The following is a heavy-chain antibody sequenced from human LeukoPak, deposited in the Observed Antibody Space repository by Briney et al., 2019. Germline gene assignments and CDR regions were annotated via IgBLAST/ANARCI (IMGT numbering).Heavy chain of an antibody. V-gene: IGHV4-34*01. D-gene: IGHD6-6*01. CDR2: INHSGST. CDR1: GGSFSGYY. J-gene: IGHJ4*02. CDR3: ARAVAARGGVDY. Sequence: PSETLSLTCAVYGGSFSGYYWSWIRQPPGQGLEWIGEINHSGSTNYNPSLMSRVTISVDTSKNQFSLKLSTVTAADTAAYYCARAVAARGGVDYWGQGTLVTVSS.